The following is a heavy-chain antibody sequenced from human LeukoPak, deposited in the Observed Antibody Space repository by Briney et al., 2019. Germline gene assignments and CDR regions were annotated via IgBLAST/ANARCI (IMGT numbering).Heavy chain of an antibody. Sequence: PGRSLRLSCAASGFTFSSYGMHWVRQAPGKGLEWVAVISYDGSNKYYADSVKGRFTISRDNSKNTLYLQMNSLRAEDTAVYYCAKGIAVALDYWGQGTLVTVSS. CDR3: AKGIAVALDY. J-gene: IGHJ4*02. CDR2: ISYDGSNK. CDR1: GFTFSSYG. V-gene: IGHV3-30*18. D-gene: IGHD6-19*01.